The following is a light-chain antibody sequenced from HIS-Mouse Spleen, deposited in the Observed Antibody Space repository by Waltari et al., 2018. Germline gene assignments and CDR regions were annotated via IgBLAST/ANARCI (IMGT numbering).Light chain of an antibody. CDR2: DVS. CDR1: SSDVGGYNY. J-gene: IGLJ3*02. Sequence: QSALTQPRSVSGSPGQSVTIPCTGTSSDVGGYNYVSWYQQPPGKAPKLMIYDVSKRPSGVPDRFSGSKSGNTASLTISGLQAEDEADYYCCSYAGYTWVFGGGTKLTVL. V-gene: IGLV2-11*01. CDR3: CSYAGYTWV.